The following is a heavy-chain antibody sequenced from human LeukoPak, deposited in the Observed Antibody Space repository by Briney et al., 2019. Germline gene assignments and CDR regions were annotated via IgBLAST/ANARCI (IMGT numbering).Heavy chain of an antibody. CDR3: VGDDYGDYYSTY. CDR2: IIPIFGTA. D-gene: IGHD4-17*01. CDR1: GGTFSSYA. J-gene: IGHJ4*02. V-gene: IGHV1-69*05. Sequence: GASVKVSCKASGGTFSSYAISWVRQAPGQGLEWMGGIIPIFGTANYAQKFQGRVTITTDESTSTAYMELSSLRSEDTAVYYCVGDDYGDYYSTYWGQGTLVTVSS.